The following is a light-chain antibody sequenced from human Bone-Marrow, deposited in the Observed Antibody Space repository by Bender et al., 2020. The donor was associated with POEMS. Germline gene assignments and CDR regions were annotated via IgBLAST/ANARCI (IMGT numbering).Light chain of an antibody. V-gene: IGLV3-25*02. Sequence: SFVLTPPPSVSVSPGQTVRITCSGDTLSSQSVYWYQQKPGQAPLLVIYKDTERPSGIHERFSGSTSGTPVTLTISEVQAEGGAEYYNQTADIGCTFRVLDGGTRMTVL. CDR3: QTADIGCTFRV. J-gene: IGLJ3*02. CDR2: KDT. CDR1: TLSSQS.